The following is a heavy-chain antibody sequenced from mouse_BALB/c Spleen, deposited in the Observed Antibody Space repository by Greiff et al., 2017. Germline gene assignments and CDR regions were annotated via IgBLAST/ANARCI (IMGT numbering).Heavy chain of an antibody. J-gene: IGHJ4*01. V-gene: IGHV1S135*01. D-gene: IGHD1-1*01. Sequence: EVQLQQSGPELVKPGASVKVSCKASGYAFTSYNMYWVKQSHGKSLEWIGYIDPYNGGTSYNQKFKGKATLTVDKSSSTAYMHLNSLTSEDSAVYYCARSVTTVVATRAMDYWGQGTSVTVSS. CDR2: IDPYNGGT. CDR3: ARSVTTVVATRAMDY. CDR1: GYAFTSYN.